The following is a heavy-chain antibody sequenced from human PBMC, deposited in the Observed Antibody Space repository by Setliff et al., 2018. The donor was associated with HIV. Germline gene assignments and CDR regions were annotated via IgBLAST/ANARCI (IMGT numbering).Heavy chain of an antibody. CDR2: IYTDGTI. Sequence: SETLSLTCAVSGGSISSDYYWIWIRQPAGKGLEWIGHIYTDGTIKYNPSLKSRLTISLDTSKNQFSLKLNSVTAADTAVYYCERGGQSSGYAIEYWGQGTLVTVSS. CDR3: ERGGQSSGYAIEY. CDR1: GGSISSDYY. D-gene: IGHD5-12*01. V-gene: IGHV4-61*09. J-gene: IGHJ4*02.